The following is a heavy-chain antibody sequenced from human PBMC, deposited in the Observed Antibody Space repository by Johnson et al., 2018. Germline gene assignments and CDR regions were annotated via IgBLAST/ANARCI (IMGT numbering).Heavy chain of an antibody. D-gene: IGHD6-19*01. CDR2: ISSSGSYI. Sequence: VQLVESGGGLVKPGGSXRLSCAASGFTFSSYSMNWVRQAPGKGLEWVSSISSSGSYIYYADSLKGRFTISRDNAKNSLYLPMNSLRAEDTAVYYCARDISGWYSKGDLQHWGQGTLVTVSS. CDR3: ARDISGWYSKGDLQH. V-gene: IGHV3-21*06. CDR1: GFTFSSYS. J-gene: IGHJ1*01.